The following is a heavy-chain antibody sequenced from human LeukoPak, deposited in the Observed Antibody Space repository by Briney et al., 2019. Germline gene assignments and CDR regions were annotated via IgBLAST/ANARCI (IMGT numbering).Heavy chain of an antibody. CDR2: IYYSGST. J-gene: IGHJ4*02. CDR3: ASRHNTAMEGGPTDY. V-gene: IGHV4-31*03. CDR1: GGSISSGGYY. Sequence: PSQTLSLTCTVSGGSISSGGYYWSWIRQHPGKGLEWIGYIYYSGSTYYNPSLKSRVTISVDTSKNQFSLKLSSVTAADTAMYYCASRHNTAMEGGPTDYWGQGTLVTVSS. D-gene: IGHD5-18*01.